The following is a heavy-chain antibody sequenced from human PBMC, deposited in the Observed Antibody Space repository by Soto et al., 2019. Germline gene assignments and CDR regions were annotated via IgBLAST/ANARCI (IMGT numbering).Heavy chain of an antibody. CDR3: ARDLSYDYWYYYYGMDV. J-gene: IGHJ6*02. D-gene: IGHD5-12*01. V-gene: IGHV3-30-3*01. CDR1: GFTFSSYA. Sequence: GGSLRLSCAASGFTFSSYAMHWVRQAPGKGLEWVAVISYDGSNKYYADSVKGRFTISRDNSKNTLYLQMNSLRAEDTAVYYCARDLSYDYWYYYYGMDVWGQGTTVTVSS. CDR2: ISYDGSNK.